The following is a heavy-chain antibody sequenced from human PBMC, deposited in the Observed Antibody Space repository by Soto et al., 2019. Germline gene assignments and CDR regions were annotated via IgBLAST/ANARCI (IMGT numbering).Heavy chain of an antibody. CDR3: ARGLGYDSNGRFLAAFDV. D-gene: IGHD3-22*01. Sequence: QVQLQESGPGLAKPSQTLSLTCTVSGASLSSGGYYWTWIRQVPGKALEWIGYIFHTGTTFYNPSLKSRVVMSIEKSDNQFSLNLRSVTAADTAVYYCARGLGYDSNGRFLAAFDVWGQGTMVTVYS. CDR1: GASLSSGGYY. CDR2: IFHTGTT. J-gene: IGHJ3*01. V-gene: IGHV4-31*03.